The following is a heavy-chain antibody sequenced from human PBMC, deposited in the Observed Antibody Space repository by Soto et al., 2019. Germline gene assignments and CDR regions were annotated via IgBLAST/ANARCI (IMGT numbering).Heavy chain of an antibody. V-gene: IGHV3-33*01. J-gene: IGHJ6*02. Sequence: PGGSLRLSCAASGFTFSSYGMHWVRQAPGKGLEWVAVIWYDGSNKYYADSVKGRFTISRDNSKNTLYLQMNSLRAEDTAVYYCAREVLFGVALHGMDVWGQGTTVTVS. CDR3: AREVLFGVALHGMDV. CDR2: IWYDGSNK. CDR1: GFTFSSYG. D-gene: IGHD3-3*01.